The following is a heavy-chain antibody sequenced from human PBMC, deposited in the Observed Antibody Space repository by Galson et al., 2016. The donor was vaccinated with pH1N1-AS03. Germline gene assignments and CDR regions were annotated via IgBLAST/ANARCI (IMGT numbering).Heavy chain of an antibody. CDR2: IFWDGET. D-gene: IGHD2-8*01. CDR3: ARSTHVNEGLDF. V-gene: IGHV2-5*02. Sequence: PALVKPTQTLTLACSLSGFSLSTGGVHVAWIRQPPGKALEWLALIFWDGETRYRPSLTSRLTITKDTSKNEVVLTMTNMDPVDTATYYCARSTHVNEGLDFWGQGTLVTVSS. CDR1: GFSLSTGGVH. J-gene: IGHJ4*02.